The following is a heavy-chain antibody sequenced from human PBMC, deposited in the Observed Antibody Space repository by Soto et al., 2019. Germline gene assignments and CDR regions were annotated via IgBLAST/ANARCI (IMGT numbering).Heavy chain of an antibody. D-gene: IGHD2-2*01. CDR3: ARRYCSSTSCYFGKDY. J-gene: IGHJ4*02. CDR1: GYTFTSYD. CDR2: MNPNSGNT. V-gene: IGHV1-8*01. Sequence: ASVKVSCKASGYTFTSYDLNWVRQATGQGLAWMGWMNPNSGNTGYAQKFQGRVTMTRNTSISTAYMELSSLRSEDTAVYYCARRYCSSTSCYFGKDYWGQGTLVTVSS.